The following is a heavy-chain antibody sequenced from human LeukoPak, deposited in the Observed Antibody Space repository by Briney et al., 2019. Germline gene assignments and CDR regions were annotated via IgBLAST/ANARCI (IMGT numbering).Heavy chain of an antibody. V-gene: IGHV3-21*01. J-gene: IGHJ6*02. CDR3: ARDLTVVPAATYGMDV. CDR1: GFTFSSYS. Sequence: GGSLRLSCAASGFTFSSYSMNWVRQAPGKGLEWVSSISSSSSYIYYADSVKGRFTISRDNAKNSLYLQMNSLRAEVTAVYYCARDLTVVPAATYGMDVWGQGTTVTVSS. CDR2: ISSSSSYI. D-gene: IGHD2-2*01.